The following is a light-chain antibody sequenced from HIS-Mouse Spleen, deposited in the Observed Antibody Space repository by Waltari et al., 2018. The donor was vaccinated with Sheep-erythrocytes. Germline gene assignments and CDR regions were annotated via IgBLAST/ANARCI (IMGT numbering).Light chain of an antibody. CDR1: SSDVGGYNY. Sequence: QSALTQPRSVSGSPGQSVTISCTGTSSDVGGYNYVSWYQQHPGKAPQLMIYDVSKRPSVGPDRFSGSKPGNTASLTISGLQAEDEADYYCCSYAGSYTFWVFGGGTKLTVL. V-gene: IGLV2-11*01. CDR3: CSYAGSYTFWV. J-gene: IGLJ3*02. CDR2: DVS.